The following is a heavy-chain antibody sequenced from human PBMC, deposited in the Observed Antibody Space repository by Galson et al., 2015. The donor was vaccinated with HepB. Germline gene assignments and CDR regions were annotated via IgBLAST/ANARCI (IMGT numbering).Heavy chain of an antibody. J-gene: IGHJ6*03. Sequence: SLRLSCAASGFTFSSYSMNWVRQAPGKGLEWVSYISSSSSTIYYADSVKGRFTISRDNAKNSLYLQMNSLRAEDTAVYYCARDTYYDFWSGYSARGNYYYYYMDVWGKGTTVTVSS. D-gene: IGHD3-3*01. CDR3: ARDTYYDFWSGYSARGNYYYYYMDV. CDR2: ISSSSSTI. CDR1: GFTFSSYS. V-gene: IGHV3-48*01.